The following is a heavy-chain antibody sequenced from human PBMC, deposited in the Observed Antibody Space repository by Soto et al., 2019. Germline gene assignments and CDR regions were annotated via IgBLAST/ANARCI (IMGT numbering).Heavy chain of an antibody. CDR1: GFTFTRYS. V-gene: IGHV3-21*06. CDR2: ISSTTNYI. Sequence: PGGSLRLSCAASGFTFTRYSMNWVRQAPGKGLEWVSSISSTTNYIYYGDSMKGRFTISRDNVKNSLYLEMNSLRAEDTAVYYCARECEDLTSNFDYWGQGTLVTVSS. J-gene: IGHJ4*02. CDR3: ARECEDLTSNFDY.